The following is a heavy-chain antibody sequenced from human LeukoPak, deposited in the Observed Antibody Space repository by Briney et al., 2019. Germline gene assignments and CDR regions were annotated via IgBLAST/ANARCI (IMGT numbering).Heavy chain of an antibody. CDR1: GFTVSSNY. Sequence: GGSLRLSCAASGFTVSSNYMSWVRQAPGKGLEWVSVIYSGGSTYYADSVKGRFTISRDNSKNTLYLQMNSLRAEDTAVYYCARDGILWFGELLGMDVWGQGTTVTVSS. J-gene: IGHJ6*02. D-gene: IGHD3-10*01. CDR3: ARDGILWFGELLGMDV. V-gene: IGHV3-66*01. CDR2: IYSGGST.